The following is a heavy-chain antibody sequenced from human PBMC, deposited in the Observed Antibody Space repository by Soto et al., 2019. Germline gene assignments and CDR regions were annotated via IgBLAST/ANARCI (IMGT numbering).Heavy chain of an antibody. Sequence: SVTLSFKASGGTFRSYAIIWVRQAPGQGLEWMGGIIPIFGTANYAQKFQGRVTITADKSTSTAYMELSSLRSEDTAVYYCARGGPISGSYAAFDIWGQGTMVTVSS. CDR2: IIPIFGTA. CDR1: GGTFRSYA. J-gene: IGHJ3*02. V-gene: IGHV1-69*06. CDR3: ARGGPISGSYAAFDI. D-gene: IGHD1-26*01.